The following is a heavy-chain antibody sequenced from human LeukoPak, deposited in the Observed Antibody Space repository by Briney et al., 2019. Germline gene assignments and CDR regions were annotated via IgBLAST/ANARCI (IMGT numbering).Heavy chain of an antibody. CDR2: IKSDGSST. D-gene: IGHD5-24*01. Sequence: GGSLRLSCAASGFTFSSYAMSWVRQAPGKGLVWVSRIKSDGSSTSYADSVKGRFTISRDNAKNTLYLQMKSLRAEDTAVYYCAREEMATIDYWGQGTLVTVSS. CDR1: GFTFSSYA. J-gene: IGHJ4*02. CDR3: AREEMATIDY. V-gene: IGHV3-74*01.